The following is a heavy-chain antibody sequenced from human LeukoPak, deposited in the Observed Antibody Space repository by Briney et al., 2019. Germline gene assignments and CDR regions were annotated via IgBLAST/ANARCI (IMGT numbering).Heavy chain of an antibody. V-gene: IGHV4-34*01. CDR1: GGSFSGYY. Sequence: SETLSLTCAVYGGSFSGYYWSWIRQPPGKGLEWIGEINHSGSTNYNPSLKSRVTISGDTSKNQFSLKLSSVTAADTAVYYCARGWKRWLQPRRDAFDIWGQGTMVTVSS. CDR2: INHSGST. J-gene: IGHJ3*02. D-gene: IGHD5-24*01. CDR3: ARGWKRWLQPRRDAFDI.